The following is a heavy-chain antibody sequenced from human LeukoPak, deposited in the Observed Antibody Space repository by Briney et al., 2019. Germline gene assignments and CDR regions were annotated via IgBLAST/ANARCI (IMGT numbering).Heavy chain of an antibody. CDR1: GGSISTYY. D-gene: IGHD6-13*01. Sequence: PSETLSLTCTVSGGSISTYYWSWIRQPPGKGLEWMGYIYYSGSTNYNPSLKSRVTISVDTSKNQFSLKLRSVTAADTAVYYCARGLYSGSWYYYFDYWGQGTLVTVSS. CDR3: ARGLYSGSWYYYFDY. V-gene: IGHV4-59*01. CDR2: IYYSGST. J-gene: IGHJ4*02.